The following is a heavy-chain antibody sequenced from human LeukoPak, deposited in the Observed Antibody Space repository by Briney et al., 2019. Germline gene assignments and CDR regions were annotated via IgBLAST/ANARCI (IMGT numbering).Heavy chain of an antibody. CDR1: GYTFTSYD. V-gene: IGHV1-8*01. J-gene: IGHJ6*02. CDR3: ARSQSIRGRTRGYYGMDV. Sequence: ASVKVSCKASGYTFTSYDINWVRQATGQGLEWMGWINPNSGNTGYAQKFQGRVTMTRNTSISAAYMELSSLRSEDTAVYYCARSQSIRGRTRGYYGMDVWGQGTTVTVSS. D-gene: IGHD3-3*02. CDR2: INPNSGNT.